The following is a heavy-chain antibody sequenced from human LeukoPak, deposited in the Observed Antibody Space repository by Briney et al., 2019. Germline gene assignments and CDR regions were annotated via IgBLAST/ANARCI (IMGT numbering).Heavy chain of an antibody. CDR3: ARGIRTGYGY. CDR1: GGSISSGGYS. Sequence: PSETLSLTCAVSGGSISSGGYSWSWIRQPPGKGLEWIGYIYHSGSTYCNPSLKSRVTISVDRSKNQFSLKLSSVTAADTAVYYCARGIRTGYGYWGQGTLVTVSS. CDR2: IYHSGST. D-gene: IGHD1-1*01. J-gene: IGHJ4*02. V-gene: IGHV4-30-2*01.